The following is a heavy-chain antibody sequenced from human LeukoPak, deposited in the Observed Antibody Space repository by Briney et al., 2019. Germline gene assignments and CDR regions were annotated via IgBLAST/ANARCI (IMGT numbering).Heavy chain of an antibody. CDR2: IYPADSDT. CDR1: GYSFTSYW. J-gene: IGHJ3*02. CDR3: ARRPLDDAFDI. V-gene: IGHV5-51*01. Sequence: GESLLISCKGSGYSFTSYWIGWVRQMPGKGLEWMGIIYPADSDTRYSPSFQGQVTISADKSISTAYLQWSSLKASDTAMYYCARRPLDDAFDIWGQGTMVTLHS.